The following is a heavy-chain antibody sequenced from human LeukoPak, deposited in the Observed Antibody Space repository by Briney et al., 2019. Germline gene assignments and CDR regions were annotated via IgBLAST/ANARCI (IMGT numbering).Heavy chain of an antibody. Sequence: GASVKVYCKASGYTFTSYYMHWVRQAPGQGLEWMGIINPSGGSTSYAQKFQGRVTMTRDMSTSTDYMELSSLRSEDTAVYYCARDNSAEDTAWWFDPWGQGTLVTVSS. J-gene: IGHJ5*02. CDR2: INPSGGST. CDR3: ARDNSAEDTAWWFDP. CDR1: GYTFTSYY. V-gene: IGHV1-46*01. D-gene: IGHD1-14*01.